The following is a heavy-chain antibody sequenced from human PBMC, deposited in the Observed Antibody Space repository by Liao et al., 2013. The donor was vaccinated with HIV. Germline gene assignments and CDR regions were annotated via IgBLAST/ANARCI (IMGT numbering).Heavy chain of an antibody. CDR2: FYTSGST. D-gene: IGHD3-10*01. CDR1: GGSFSGYY. V-gene: IGHV4-59*10. Sequence: QVQLQQWGAGLLKPSETLSLTCAVYGGSFSGYYWSWIRQPAGKGLEWLGRFYTSGSTNYNPSLKSRVTISVDTSKNQFSLKLSSVTAADTAVYYCAREILLWFGELKGEWPLFDYWGQGTLVTVSS. CDR3: AREILLWFGELKGEWPLFDY. J-gene: IGHJ4*02.